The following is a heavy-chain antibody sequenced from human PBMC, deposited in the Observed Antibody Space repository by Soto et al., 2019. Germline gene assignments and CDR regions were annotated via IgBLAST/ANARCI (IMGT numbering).Heavy chain of an antibody. D-gene: IGHD5-18*01. V-gene: IGHV3-33*03. CDR3: AKYMLYIYGSHTNNLQKSGHDY. J-gene: IGHJ4*02. CDR1: GFIFSSFG. Sequence: GGSLRLSCRPSGFIFSSFGMHWARQAPGKGLEWLAVIRYDGSRTYYADSVKGRFTISRDNSENTLFLQMNSLRAEDTAVYYCAKYMLYIYGSHTNNLQKSGHDYWGQGTLVTVSS. CDR2: IRYDGSRT.